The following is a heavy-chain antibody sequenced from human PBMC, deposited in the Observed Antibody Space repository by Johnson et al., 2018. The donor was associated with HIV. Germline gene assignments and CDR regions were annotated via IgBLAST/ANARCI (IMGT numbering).Heavy chain of an antibody. D-gene: IGHD2-15*01. V-gene: IGHV3-66*01. CDR1: GLTVSGNY. CDR2: IFSGGST. CDR3: ARDPGGVEAPRSRVDAFAI. Sequence: VQLVESGGGLVQPGGSLRLSCAASGLTVSGNYMTWVRQAPGKGLEWVSVIFSGGSTYYAGSVHGRFTISRDNAKNSLYLQMNSRRAEDTAVSYCARDPGGVEAPRSRVDAFAIWGQGTMVTVSS. J-gene: IGHJ3*02.